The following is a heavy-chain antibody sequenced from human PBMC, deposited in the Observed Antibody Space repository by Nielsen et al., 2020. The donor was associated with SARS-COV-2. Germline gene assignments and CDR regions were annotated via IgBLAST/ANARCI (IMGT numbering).Heavy chain of an antibody. D-gene: IGHD6-25*01. CDR1: GFTFSIYW. Sequence: LKISCGASGFTFSIYWMSWVRQAPGKGLEWVANIKHDGSEKDHADSMKGRFTISRDNAKNTLYLQMNSLRGEDAAVYYCARDQDGGAATSNWYFDLWGRGTLVIVSS. J-gene: IGHJ2*01. CDR2: IKHDGSEK. CDR3: ARDQDGGAATSNWYFDL. V-gene: IGHV3-7*01.